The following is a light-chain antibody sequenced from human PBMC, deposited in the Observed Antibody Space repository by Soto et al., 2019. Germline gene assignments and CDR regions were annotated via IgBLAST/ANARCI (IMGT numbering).Light chain of an antibody. V-gene: IGLV2-11*01. J-gene: IGLJ2*01. Sequence: QSALTQPRSVSGSPGQSVTISCTGTSGDVGGYNFVSWYQQHPGKAPTLMIFDVSQRPSGVPDRFSGSKSGNTASLTISGLQADDEADYYCSSFTISRNTVIFGGGTKLTVL. CDR3: SSFTISRNTVI. CDR2: DVS. CDR1: SGDVGGYNF.